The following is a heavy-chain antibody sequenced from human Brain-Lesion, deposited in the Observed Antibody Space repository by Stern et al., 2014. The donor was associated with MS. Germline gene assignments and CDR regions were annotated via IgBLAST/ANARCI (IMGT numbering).Heavy chain of an antibody. CDR1: GGSISSGGYY. CDR3: ARGRVVPGFQYYATDV. D-gene: IGHD2-2*01. V-gene: IGHV4-61*02. J-gene: IGHJ6*02. Sequence: QVHLVESGPGLVKPSQTLSLSCTVSGGSISSGGYYWSWIRQPAGKGLEWIGRIFNSGSPSYNPPLKSRGTISIDTSKNQFSLRLNSMTAADTAVYYCARGRVVPGFQYYATDVWGQGTTVIVSS. CDR2: IFNSGSP.